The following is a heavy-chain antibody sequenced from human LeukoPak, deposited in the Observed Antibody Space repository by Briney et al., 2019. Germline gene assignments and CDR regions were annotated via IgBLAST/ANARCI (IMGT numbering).Heavy chain of an antibody. D-gene: IGHD2-2*03. Sequence: SETLSLTCTVSGGSISSGSYYWSWIRQPAGKGLEWIGRIYTSGSTNYNPSLKSRVTISVDTSKNQFSLKLSSVTAADTAVYYCARASWIHGFDLWGRGTLVTVSS. V-gene: IGHV4-61*02. CDR2: IYTSGST. CDR1: GGSISSGSYY. J-gene: IGHJ2*01. CDR3: ARASWIHGFDL.